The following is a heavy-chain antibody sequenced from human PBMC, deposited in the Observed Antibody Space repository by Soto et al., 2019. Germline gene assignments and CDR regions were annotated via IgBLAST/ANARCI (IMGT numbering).Heavy chain of an antibody. D-gene: IGHD3-10*01. CDR3: ANVLVDQGSGGFDY. CDR1: GYTFTSYD. J-gene: IGHJ4*02. V-gene: IGHV1-8*01. CDR2: MNPNSGNT. Sequence: GASVKVSCKASGYTFTSYDINWVRQATGQGLEWMGWMNPNSGNTGYAQKFQGRVTMTRNTSISTAYMELSSLRSEDTAVYYCANVLVDQGSGGFDYWGQGALVTVSS.